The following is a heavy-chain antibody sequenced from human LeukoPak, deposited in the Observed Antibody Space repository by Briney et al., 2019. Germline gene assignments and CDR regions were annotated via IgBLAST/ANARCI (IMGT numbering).Heavy chain of an antibody. D-gene: IGHD3-10*01. CDR3: ARGRVYYYGSGSYYNAPDY. Sequence: SVKVSCKASGGTFSSYAISWVRQAPGRGLEWMGGIIPIFGTANYAQKFQGRVTITADESTSTAYMELSSLRSEDTAVYYCARGRVYYYGSGSYYNAPDYWGQGTLVTVSS. V-gene: IGHV1-69*13. CDR2: IIPIFGTA. CDR1: GGTFSSYA. J-gene: IGHJ4*02.